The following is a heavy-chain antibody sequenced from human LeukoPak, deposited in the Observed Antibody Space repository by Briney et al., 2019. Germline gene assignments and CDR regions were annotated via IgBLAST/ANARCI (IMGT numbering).Heavy chain of an antibody. CDR3: AIHIPGVEVTHYFDY. D-gene: IGHD2-21*02. J-gene: IGHJ4*02. CDR2: IYYSGST. CDR1: GDSVNSSSYY. V-gene: IGHV4-39*01. Sequence: SETLSLPCCVSGDSVNSSSYYWGSIRQPPKRGLEWIGSIYYSGSTYYNPSLKSRLTILVDTSRNQFSLNLNSVTAADSAVYYCAIHIPGVEVTHYFDYWGRGTLVTVSS.